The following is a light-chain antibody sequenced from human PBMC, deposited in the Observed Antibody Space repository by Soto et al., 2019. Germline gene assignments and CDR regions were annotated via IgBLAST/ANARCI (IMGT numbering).Light chain of an antibody. J-gene: IGKJ1*01. CDR3: LQDSDYPWA. CDR1: QGIGND. Sequence: AIQMTQSPSSLSASVGDRVTIACRASQGIGNDLGWYQQKPGKAPKILIYAASSLQSGVPSRFSDSGSGTDFTLTNISLQPEAFATYYCLQDSDYPWAFGPETKVEVK. V-gene: IGKV1-6*01. CDR2: AAS.